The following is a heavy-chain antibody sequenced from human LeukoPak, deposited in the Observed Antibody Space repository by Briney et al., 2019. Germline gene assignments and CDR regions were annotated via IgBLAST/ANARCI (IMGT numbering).Heavy chain of an antibody. Sequence: ASVKVSCKASGYTFTSYDINWVRQATGQGLEWMGWMNPNSGNTGYAQKFQGRVTMTRNTSISTAYMELSSLRSEDTAVYYCARALDREVVVAATEPFDYWGQGTLVTVSS. CDR1: GYTFTSYD. V-gene: IGHV1-8*01. CDR3: ARALDREVVVAATEPFDY. D-gene: IGHD2-15*01. J-gene: IGHJ4*02. CDR2: MNPNSGNT.